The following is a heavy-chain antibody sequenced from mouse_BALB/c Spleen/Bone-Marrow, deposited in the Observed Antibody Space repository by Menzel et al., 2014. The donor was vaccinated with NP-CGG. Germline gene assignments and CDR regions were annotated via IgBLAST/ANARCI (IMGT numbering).Heavy chain of an antibody. Sequence: QVQLQQSGPGLVQPSQSLSVTCTVSGFSLTSYGVHWVRQSPGKGLEWLGVIWSGGSTDYNAAFISRLSISKDNSKSQVFFKMNSLQANDTAIYYCARGPYYDYEFAYWGQGTLVTVSA. CDR2: IWSGGST. CDR3: ARGPYYDYEFAY. CDR1: GFSLTSYG. J-gene: IGHJ3*01. D-gene: IGHD2-4*01. V-gene: IGHV2-2*02.